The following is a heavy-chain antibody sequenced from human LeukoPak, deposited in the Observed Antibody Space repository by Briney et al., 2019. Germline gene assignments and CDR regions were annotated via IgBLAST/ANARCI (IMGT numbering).Heavy chain of an antibody. CDR2: IIPIFGTA. V-gene: IGHV1-69*01. Sequence: GGSLRLSCSASGFTFSSYAISWVRQAPGQGLEWMGGIIPIFGTANYAQKFQGRVTITADESTSTAYMELSSLRSEDTAVYYCARDWGSGYDYWGQGTLVTVSS. D-gene: IGHD3-22*01. J-gene: IGHJ4*02. CDR1: GFTFSSYA. CDR3: ARDWGSGYDY.